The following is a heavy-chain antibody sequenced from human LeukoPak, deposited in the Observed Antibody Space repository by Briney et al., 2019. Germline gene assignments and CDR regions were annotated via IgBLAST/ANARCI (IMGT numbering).Heavy chain of an antibody. CDR2: ISGSGGST. CDR1: GFTFSSYG. V-gene: IGHV3-23*01. D-gene: IGHD2-15*01. Sequence: GGSLRLSCAASGFTFSSYGMSWVRQAPGKGLEWVSAISGSGGSTYYADSVKGRFTISRDNSKNTLYLQMNSLRAEDTAVYYCAKDQPVGYSGYDGKLRMDHCSGGSCYYECCWFDPWGQGTLVTVSS. J-gene: IGHJ5*02. CDR3: AKDQPVGYSGYDGKLRMDHCSGGSCYYECCWFDP.